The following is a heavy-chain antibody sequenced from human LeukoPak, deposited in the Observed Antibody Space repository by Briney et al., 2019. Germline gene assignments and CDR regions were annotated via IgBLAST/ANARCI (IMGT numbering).Heavy chain of an antibody. CDR3: ARVAWCSVCYYRLDL. CDR2: ISGTTGRS. CDR1: GFTFTSNA. J-gene: IGHJ6*02. D-gene: IGHD3/OR15-3a*01. Sequence: GGSLRLSCAASGFTFTSNAMTWVRQAPGKGLEWVSGISGTTGRSFYGDSVKGRITVSRDNSRDTLYLQMNSLRAEDAAVYFCARVAWCSVCYYRLDLWGQGTTVTVSS. V-gene: IGHV3-23*01.